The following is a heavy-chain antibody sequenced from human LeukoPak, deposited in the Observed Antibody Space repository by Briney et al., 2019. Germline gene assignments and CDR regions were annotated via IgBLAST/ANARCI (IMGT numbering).Heavy chain of an antibody. J-gene: IGHJ4*02. D-gene: IGHD3-22*01. CDR2: IYYTGNA. CDR1: GGSISSYY. Sequence: PSETLSLTCTVSGGSISSYYWHWIRQPPGKGLEWIGYIYYTGNANYNPSLKSRGTISVDRFKNQYSLKLTSLTAADTAVYYCARERMGNYYDSSGYYFDGWGQGTLVTVSS. CDR3: ARERMGNYYDSSGYYFDG. V-gene: IGHV4-59*01.